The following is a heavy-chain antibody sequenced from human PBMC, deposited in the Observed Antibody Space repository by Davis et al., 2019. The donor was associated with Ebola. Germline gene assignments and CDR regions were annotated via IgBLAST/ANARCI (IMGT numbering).Heavy chain of an antibody. J-gene: IGHJ6*02. Sequence: SVKVSCKASGGTFSSYAISWVRQAPGQGLEWMGGIIPIFGTANYAQKFQGRVTITADESTSTAYMELSSLRSEDTAVYYCARYYGSESPRRYYYGMDVWGQGTTVTVSS. CDR3: ARYYGSESPRRYYYGMDV. CDR2: IIPIFGTA. D-gene: IGHD3-10*01. V-gene: IGHV1-69*13. CDR1: GGTFSSYA.